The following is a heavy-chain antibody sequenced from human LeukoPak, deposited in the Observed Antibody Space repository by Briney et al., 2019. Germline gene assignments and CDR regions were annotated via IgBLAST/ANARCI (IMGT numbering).Heavy chain of an antibody. CDR2: INSDGSST. CDR1: GVTFSSYW. CDR3: ARGSSVAGTWAY. J-gene: IGHJ4*02. Sequence: PGGSLRLSCAASGVTFSSYWMRWVRHAPGKGLVWVSRINSDGSSTSYADSVKGRFTISRDNAKNTLYLQMSSLRAEDTAVYYCARGSSVAGTWAYWGQGTLVTVSS. V-gene: IGHV3-74*01. D-gene: IGHD6-19*01.